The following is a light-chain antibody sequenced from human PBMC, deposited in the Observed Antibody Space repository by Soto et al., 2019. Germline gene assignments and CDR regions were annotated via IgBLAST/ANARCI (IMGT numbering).Light chain of an antibody. J-gene: IGKJ2*01. CDR1: QNIYSN. CDR3: HHYNNWPYT. CDR2: GAS. V-gene: IGKV3-15*01. Sequence: EIVMTQSPATLSVSPGERATLSCRASQNIYSNLAWYQQKPGQAPRLLIYGASTRATGIPARFSGSGSGTEFTLTISSLQSEDFAVYYCHHYNNWPYTFGQGTKLEIK.